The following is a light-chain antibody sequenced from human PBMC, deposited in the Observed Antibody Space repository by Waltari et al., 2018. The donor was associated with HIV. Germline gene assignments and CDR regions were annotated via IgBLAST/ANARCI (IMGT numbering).Light chain of an antibody. J-gene: IGKJ2*01. CDR1: QSVSSH. CDR2: DAS. CDR3: QQRSNWPPYT. Sequence: EIVLTQSPATLSLSPGERATLSCRASQSVSSHLAWYLQKPGQSPRLIIYDASNRATGIPARCSGGGSGTDFTLTISSLEPEDFAVYYCQQRSNWPPYTFGQGTKLEIK. V-gene: IGKV3-11*01.